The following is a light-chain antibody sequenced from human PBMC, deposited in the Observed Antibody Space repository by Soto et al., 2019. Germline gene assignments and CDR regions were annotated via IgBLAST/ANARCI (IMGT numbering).Light chain of an antibody. J-gene: IGKJ3*01. CDR3: QQYGSSASFT. CDR2: GAS. CDR1: QSVSSSY. Sequence: EIVLTQSPGTLSLSPGERATLSCRASQSVSSSYLAWYQQKPGQAPRLLIYGASGRATGIPDRFSGSGSGTDFPLTISRLEPEDFAVYYCQQYGSSASFTFGPGTKVDIK. V-gene: IGKV3-20*01.